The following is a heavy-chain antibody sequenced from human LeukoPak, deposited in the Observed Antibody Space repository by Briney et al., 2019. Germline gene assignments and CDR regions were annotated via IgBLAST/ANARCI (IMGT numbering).Heavy chain of an antibody. J-gene: IGHJ4*02. CDR3: ARSHIVGATLLTGDFDY. CDR2: INPNSGGT. CDR1: GYAFTGYY. Sequence: ASVKVSCKASGYAFTGYYMHWVRQAPGQGLEWMGWINPNSGGTNYAQKFQGRVTMTRDTSISTAYMELSRLRSDDTAVYYCARSHIVGATLLTGDFDYWGQGTLVTVSS. V-gene: IGHV1-2*02. D-gene: IGHD1-26*01.